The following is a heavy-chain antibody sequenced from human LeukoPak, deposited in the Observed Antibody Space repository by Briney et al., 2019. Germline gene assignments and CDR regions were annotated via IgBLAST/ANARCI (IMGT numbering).Heavy chain of an antibody. Sequence: SETLSLTCTVSGDSISSGDYYWSWIRQPPGKGLEWIGYIYYSGSTYYNPSLKSRVTISVDTSKNQFSLELSSVTAADTAVYYCARVIRGDSSGWYWFDPWGQGTLVTVSS. CDR3: ARVIRGDSSGWYWFDP. J-gene: IGHJ5*02. V-gene: IGHV4-30-4*08. D-gene: IGHD6-19*01. CDR1: GDSISSGDYY. CDR2: IYYSGST.